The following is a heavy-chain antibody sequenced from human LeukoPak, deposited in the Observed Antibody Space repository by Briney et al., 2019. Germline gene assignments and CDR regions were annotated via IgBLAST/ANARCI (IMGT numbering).Heavy chain of an antibody. Sequence: SETLSLTCTVSGGSISSGDYYWSWIRQPPGKGLEWIGYIYYSGSTYYNPSLKSRVTISVDTSKNQFSLKLSSVTAADTAVYYCARQPIAAAYFDYWGQGTLVTVSS. V-gene: IGHV4-30-4*08. J-gene: IGHJ4*02. CDR1: GGSISSGDYY. D-gene: IGHD6-13*01. CDR2: IYYSGST. CDR3: ARQPIAAAYFDY.